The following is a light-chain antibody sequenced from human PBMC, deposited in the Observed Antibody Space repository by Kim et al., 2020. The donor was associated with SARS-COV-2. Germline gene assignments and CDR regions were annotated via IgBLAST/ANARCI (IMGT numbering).Light chain of an antibody. Sequence: PASMSCESSQGLGHGDGETCVCWYLQTPGQSPQLLIYEVFSRFSGVPDRFSGGGSGTDFTLKISRVEAEDVGVYYCMQGIHLPLTFGGGTKVDIK. V-gene: IGKV2-29*02. CDR3: MQGIHLPLT. J-gene: IGKJ4*01. CDR1: QGLGHGDGETC. CDR2: EVF.